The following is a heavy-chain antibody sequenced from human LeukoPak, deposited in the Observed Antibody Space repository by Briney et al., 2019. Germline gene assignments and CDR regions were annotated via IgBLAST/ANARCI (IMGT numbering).Heavy chain of an antibody. CDR3: ARDQYSSSWCNAFEI. V-gene: IGHV3-21*01. CDR1: GFTFSSYC. D-gene: IGHD6-13*01. Sequence: PRGSLRLSCAASGFTFSSYCTNWVRQPPPKGLEWVSSISSSSSYINYADSVKGRFTISRSNAKNSLYLQINSRRADDTAAYYCARDQYSSSWCNAFEIWGQGTMVTVSS. CDR2: ISSSSSYI. J-gene: IGHJ3*02.